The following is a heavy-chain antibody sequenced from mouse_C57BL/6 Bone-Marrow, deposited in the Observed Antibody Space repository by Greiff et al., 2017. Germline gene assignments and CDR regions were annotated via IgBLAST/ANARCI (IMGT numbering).Heavy chain of an antibody. Sequence: VQLQQSGPELVKPGASVKLSCKASGYTFTSYDINWVKQRPGQGLEWIGWIYPRDGSTKYNEKFKGKATLTVDTSSSTAYMELHSLTSEDSAVYFYARSGTDAWFADWGQGTLVTVSA. CDR2: IYPRDGST. D-gene: IGHD4-1*01. V-gene: IGHV1-85*01. CDR3: ARSGTDAWFAD. J-gene: IGHJ3*01. CDR1: GYTFTSYD.